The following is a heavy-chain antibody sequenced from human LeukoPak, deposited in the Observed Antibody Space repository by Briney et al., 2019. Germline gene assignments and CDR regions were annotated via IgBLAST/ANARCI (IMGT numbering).Heavy chain of an antibody. J-gene: IGHJ3*02. D-gene: IGHD6-19*01. CDR1: GFTFSSYW. V-gene: IGHV3-7*01. CDR3: ARVAAVAGGAFDI. Sequence: PGGSLRLSCAASGFTFSSYWMSWVRQAPGEGLEWVANIKQDGSEKYYVDSVKGRFTISRDNAKNSLYLQMNSLRAEDTAVYYCARVAAVAGGAFDIWGQGTMVTVSS. CDR2: IKQDGSEK.